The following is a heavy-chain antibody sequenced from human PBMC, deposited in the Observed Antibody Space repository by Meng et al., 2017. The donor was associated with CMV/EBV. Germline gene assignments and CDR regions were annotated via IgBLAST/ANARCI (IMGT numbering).Heavy chain of an antibody. CDR3: ARVVVPAAIRAISDFWSGFSGYGMDV. V-gene: IGHV7-4-1*01. CDR2: INTNTGNP. CDR1: GYTFTSYA. D-gene: IGHD2-2*02. Sequence: ASVKVSCKASGYTFTSYAMNWVRQAPGQGLEWMGWINTNTGNPTYAQGFTGRFVFSLDTSVSTAYLQICSLKAEDTAVYYCARVVVPAAIRAISDFWSGFSGYGMDVWGQGTTVTVSS. J-gene: IGHJ6*02.